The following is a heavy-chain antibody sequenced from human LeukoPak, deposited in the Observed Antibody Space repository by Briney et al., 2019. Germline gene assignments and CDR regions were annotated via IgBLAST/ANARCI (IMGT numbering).Heavy chain of an antibody. CDR3: TIGGASGSLAH. D-gene: IGHD6-13*01. Sequence: PSETPSLTCTVSRASISDNYWSWSRQPARKALEWIGRTYTSGDTNYNPSLKSRASVSVDTSKNQFYLSLRYVTAADTAVYYCTIGGASGSLAHWGPGTLVTVSS. CDR2: TYTSGDT. V-gene: IGHV4-4*07. J-gene: IGHJ4*02. CDR1: RASISDNY.